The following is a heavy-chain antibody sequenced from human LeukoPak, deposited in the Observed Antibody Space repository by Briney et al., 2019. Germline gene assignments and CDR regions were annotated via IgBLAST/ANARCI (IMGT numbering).Heavy chain of an antibody. V-gene: IGHV1-18*01. D-gene: IGHD3-22*01. CDR1: GYTFTSYG. J-gene: IGHJ4*02. CDR2: ISAYNGNT. CDR3: ARDLLDYYDSSGYPHFDY. Sequence: APVKVSCKASGYTFTSYGISWVRQAPGQGLEWMGWISAYNGNTNYAQKLQGRVTMTTDTSTSTAYMELRSLRSDDTAVYYCARDLLDYYDSSGYPHFDYWGQGTLVTVSS.